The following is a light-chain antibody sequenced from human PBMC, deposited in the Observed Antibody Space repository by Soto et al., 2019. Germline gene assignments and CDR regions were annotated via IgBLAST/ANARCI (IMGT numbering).Light chain of an antibody. CDR2: EVR. CDR1: SSDVGGYNY. J-gene: IGLJ1*01. CDR3: SAYAGSNNFV. V-gene: IGLV2-8*01. Sequence: QSALTQPASVSGSPGQSITISCTGTSSDVGGYNYVSWYQHHPGKAPQLMIYEVRHRPSGVPDRFSGSKSGNTASLTVSGLQTEDEADYYCSAYAGSNNFVFGSGTKLTVL.